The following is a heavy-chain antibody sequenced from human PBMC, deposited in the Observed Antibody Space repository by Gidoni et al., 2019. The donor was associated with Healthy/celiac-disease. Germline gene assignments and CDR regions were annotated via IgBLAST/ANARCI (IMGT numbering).Heavy chain of an antibody. Sequence: EVQLVESGGGLVQPGGYLRLSCAASGFTVSSNYMSWVRQAPGKGLEWVSVIYSGGSTYYADSVKGRFTISRDNSKNTLYLQMNSLRAEDTAVYYCARGADYGDYYFDYWGQGTLVTVSS. J-gene: IGHJ4*02. CDR2: IYSGGST. V-gene: IGHV3-66*02. CDR1: GFTVSSNY. CDR3: ARGADYGDYYFDY. D-gene: IGHD4-17*01.